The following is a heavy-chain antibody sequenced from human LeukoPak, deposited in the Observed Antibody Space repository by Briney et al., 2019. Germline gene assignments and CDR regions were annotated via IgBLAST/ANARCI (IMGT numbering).Heavy chain of an antibody. D-gene: IGHD3-3*01. CDR1: GFTFSSYG. CDR3: AKDRPPTIFFGY. Sequence: PGRSLRLSCAASGFTFSSYGMHWVRQAPGKGLEWVAVISYDGSNKYYADSVKGRFTISRDNSKNTLYLQMNSLRAEDTAVYYCAKDRPPTIFFGYWGQGTLVTVSS. CDR2: ISYDGSNK. V-gene: IGHV3-30*18. J-gene: IGHJ4*02.